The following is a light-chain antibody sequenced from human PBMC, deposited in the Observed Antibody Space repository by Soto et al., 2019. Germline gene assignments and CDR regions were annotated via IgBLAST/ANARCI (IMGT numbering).Light chain of an antibody. CDR2: GAS. V-gene: IGKV3-11*01. CDR1: QSVGND. Sequence: EVVLTQSPATLSLSPGEGATLSCRASQSVGNDLAWFQQKPGQAPRLLVYGASNRATGIPARFSGSGSGTDFALTISCLEPEDFAVYYCQQRGSWPRTLGQGTRLEIK. CDR3: QQRGSWPRT. J-gene: IGKJ2*01.